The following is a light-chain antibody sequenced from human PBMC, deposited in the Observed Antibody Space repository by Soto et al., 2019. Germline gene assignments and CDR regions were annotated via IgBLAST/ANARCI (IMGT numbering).Light chain of an antibody. V-gene: IGLV7-46*01. CDR3: LLSSSGAYYV. J-gene: IGLJ1*01. CDR2: DTS. Sequence: QAVVTQEPSLTVSPGGTVTLTCGSSTGAVTGGHYPYWFQQKPGQAPRTLIYDTSNKHSWTPARFSGSLLGGKAALTLSGAQPEDEADYYCLLSSSGAYYVFGPGTKLTVL. CDR1: TGAVTGGHY.